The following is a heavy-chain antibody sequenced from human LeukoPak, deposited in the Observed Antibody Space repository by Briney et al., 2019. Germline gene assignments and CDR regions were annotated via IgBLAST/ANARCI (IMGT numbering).Heavy chain of an antibody. D-gene: IGHD1-1*01. Sequence: GRSLRLSCTVSGFTFGDYPMSWVRQAPGKGLEWVGFIRTKASSGTTEYAASVKGRFAISRDDSKSTAYLQMNSLKTEDTAVYYCTRHQRVAYDIWGQGTRVTVSS. V-gene: IGHV3-49*04. J-gene: IGHJ3*02. CDR3: TRHQRVAYDI. CDR2: IRTKASSGTT. CDR1: GFTFGDYP.